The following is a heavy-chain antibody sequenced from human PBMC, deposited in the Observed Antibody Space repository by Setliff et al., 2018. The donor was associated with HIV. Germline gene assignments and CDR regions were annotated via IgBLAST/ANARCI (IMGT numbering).Heavy chain of an antibody. V-gene: IGHV4-59*01. D-gene: IGHD1-1*01. Sequence: SETLSLTCTVSGGSISTYYWNWIRQPPGKGLEWIGYISYSGTTNYNPSLKSRVTISVDTSKNQFSLKLSSVTAADTAVYYCARFRVERRLSNWFDPWGQGTLVTVSS. CDR2: ISYSGTT. CDR3: ARFRVERRLSNWFDP. J-gene: IGHJ5*02. CDR1: GGSISTYY.